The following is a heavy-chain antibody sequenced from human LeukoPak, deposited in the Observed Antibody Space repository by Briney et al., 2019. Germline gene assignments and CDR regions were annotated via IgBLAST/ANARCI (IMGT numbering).Heavy chain of an antibody. J-gene: IGHJ6*03. CDR2: IRYDGSNK. V-gene: IGHV3-30*02. Sequence: GGSLRLSCAASGFTFSSYGMHWVGQAPGKGLDWVAFIRYDGSNKYCADSVKGRFTVSRDNSKNTLYLQMNSLRAEDTAVYYCAKDKSDYGDYSYMDVWGKGTTVTVSS. CDR1: GFTFSSYG. D-gene: IGHD4-17*01. CDR3: AKDKSDYGDYSYMDV.